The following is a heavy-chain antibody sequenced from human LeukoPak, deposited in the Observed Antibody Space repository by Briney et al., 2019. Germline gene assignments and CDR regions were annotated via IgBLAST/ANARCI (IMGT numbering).Heavy chain of an antibody. J-gene: IGHJ6*02. CDR1: GYTFTGYY. V-gene: IGHV1-2*02. CDR2: IIPNSGVT. CDR3: AKDYYDSSGYYYDPLYYYGMDV. Sequence: ASVKVSCKASGYTFTGYYMHWVRQAPGQGLEWMGWIIPNSGVTNYAQKFQGRVTMTRDTSISTAYMELSRLRSDDTAVYYCAKDYYDSSGYYYDPLYYYGMDVWGQGTTVTVSS. D-gene: IGHD3-22*01.